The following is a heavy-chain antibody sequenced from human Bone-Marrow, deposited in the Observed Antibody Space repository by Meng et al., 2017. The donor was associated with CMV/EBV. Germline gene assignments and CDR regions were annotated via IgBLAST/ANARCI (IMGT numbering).Heavy chain of an antibody. CDR2: IDWDDDK. CDR3: AHIGGVVVVPAAIPWFDP. CDR1: GFSLSTSGMC. V-gene: IGHV2-70*12. J-gene: IGHJ5*02. Sequence: SGPTLVKPTQTLTLTCTFSGFSLSTSGMCVSWVRQPPGKALEWLALIDWDDDKYYSTSLKTRLTITKDTSKNQVVLTMTNMDPVDTATYYCAHIGGVVVVPAAIPWFDPWGQGTLVTVSS. D-gene: IGHD2-2*01.